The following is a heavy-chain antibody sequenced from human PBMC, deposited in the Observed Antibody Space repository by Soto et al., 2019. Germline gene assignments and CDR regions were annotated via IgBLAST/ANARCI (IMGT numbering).Heavy chain of an antibody. V-gene: IGHV4-34*01. CDR1: GGSFSGYY. D-gene: IGHD6-19*01. Sequence: QVQLQQWGAGLLKPSETLSLTCAVYGGSFSGYYWSWIRQPPGKGLEWIGEINHSGSTNYNPSLKVRVTISVDTSKNQFSLKLSSVTAADTAVYYCARYSSGEYYFDYWGQGTLVTVSS. J-gene: IGHJ4*02. CDR2: INHSGST. CDR3: ARYSSGEYYFDY.